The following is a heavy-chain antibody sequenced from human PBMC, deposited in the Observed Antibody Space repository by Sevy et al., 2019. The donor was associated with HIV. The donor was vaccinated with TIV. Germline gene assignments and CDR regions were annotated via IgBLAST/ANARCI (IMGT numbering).Heavy chain of an antibody. CDR3: ARAQTLCGGGSCYPGWFDP. J-gene: IGHJ5*02. D-gene: IGHD2-15*01. CDR1: GFPFSNYW. V-gene: IGHV3-7*01. CDR2: INEDGSEK. Sequence: GGSLRLSCTASGFPFSNYWMSWVRQAPGKGLARVANINEDGSEKDYVDSVKGRFTISRDNAKNSLYLQLNSLRAEDTAAYYCARAQTLCGGGSCYPGWFDPWGQGTLVTVSS.